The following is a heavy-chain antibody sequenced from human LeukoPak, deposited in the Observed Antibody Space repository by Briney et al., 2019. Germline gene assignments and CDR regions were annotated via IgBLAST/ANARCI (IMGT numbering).Heavy chain of an antibody. Sequence: SETLSLTCTVSGGSISSSSYYWGWIRQPPGKGLEWIGSIYYSGSTYYNPSLKSRVTISVDTSKNQFSLKLSSVTAADTAVYYCARPRRGPIDYWGQGTLATVSS. CDR1: GGSISSSSYY. V-gene: IGHV4-39*01. CDR2: IYYSGST. D-gene: IGHD3-16*01. CDR3: ARPRRGPIDY. J-gene: IGHJ4*02.